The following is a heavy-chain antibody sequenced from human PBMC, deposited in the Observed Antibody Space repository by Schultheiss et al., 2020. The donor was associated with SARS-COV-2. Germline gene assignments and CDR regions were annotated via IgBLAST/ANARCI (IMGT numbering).Heavy chain of an antibody. D-gene: IGHD6-13*01. V-gene: IGHV4-34*01. J-gene: IGHJ5*02. CDR3: ARAYSSSWLGSWWFDP. Sequence: GSLRLSCAVYGGSFSGYYWSWIRQPPGKGLEWIGEINHSGSTNYNPSLKSRVTISVDTSKNQFSLKLSSVTAADTAVYYCARAYSSSWLGSWWFDPWGQGTLVTVSS. CDR2: INHSGST. CDR1: GGSFSGYY.